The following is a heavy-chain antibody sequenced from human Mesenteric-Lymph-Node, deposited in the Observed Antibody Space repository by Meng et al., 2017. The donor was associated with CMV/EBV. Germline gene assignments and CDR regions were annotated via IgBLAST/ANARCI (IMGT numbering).Heavy chain of an antibody. CDR2: IYYSGTT. CDR1: GGSLISYY. CDR3: ARCPGYSSGWTHDYYYGMDV. D-gene: IGHD6-19*01. J-gene: IGHJ6*02. Sequence: GSLRLSCTVSGGSLISYYWSWIRQPPGKGLEWVGYIYYSGTTNYNPSLKSRVTISVDTSKNQFSLKLSSVTAADTAVYYCARCPGYSSGWTHDYYYGMDVWGQGTTVTVSS. V-gene: IGHV4-59*01.